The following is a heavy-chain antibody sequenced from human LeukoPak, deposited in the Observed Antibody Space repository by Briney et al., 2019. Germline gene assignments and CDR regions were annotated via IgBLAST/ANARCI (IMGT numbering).Heavy chain of an antibody. J-gene: IGHJ3*02. CDR1: GFTFSSYW. CDR2: IKQDGSEK. D-gene: IGHD3-22*01. V-gene: IGHV3-7*01. Sequence: GGSLRLSCAASGFTFSSYWMSWVRQAPGGGLEWVANIKQDGSEKYYVDSVKGRFTISRDNAKNSLYLQMNSLRAEDTAVYYCAREMYYYDHGAFDIWGQGTMVTVSS. CDR3: AREMYYYDHGAFDI.